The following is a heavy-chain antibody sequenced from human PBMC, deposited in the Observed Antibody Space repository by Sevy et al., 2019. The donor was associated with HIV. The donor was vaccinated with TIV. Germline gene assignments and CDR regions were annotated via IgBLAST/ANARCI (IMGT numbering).Heavy chain of an antibody. CDR2: IKTDNGNT. J-gene: IGHJ4*02. V-gene: IGHV1-3*04. CDR1: GYSFTNYA. D-gene: IGHD3-3*01. Sequence: ASVKVSCKASGYSFTNYAIHWVRQAPGQGLEWMGWIKTDNGNTKYSQRFQGRVTITRDTSATTAYMEMSSLGYDDTALYFSARGKGGSFGVVVGQFDSWGQGTLVTVSS. CDR3: ARGKGGSFGVVVGQFDS.